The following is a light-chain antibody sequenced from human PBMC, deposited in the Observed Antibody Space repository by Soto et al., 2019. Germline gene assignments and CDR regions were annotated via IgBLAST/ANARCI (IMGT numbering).Light chain of an antibody. CDR2: DVS. CDR3: QQRSNWPPWT. CDR1: QSISSY. J-gene: IGKJ1*01. Sequence: EIVLTQSPATLSLSPGERATLSCRASQSISSYLAWYQQRPGQAPRLLLYDVSNRATGIPARFSGSRSGTDFTLTISSLAPEDFAVYYCQQRSNWPPWTFGQGTRVEIK. V-gene: IGKV3-11*01.